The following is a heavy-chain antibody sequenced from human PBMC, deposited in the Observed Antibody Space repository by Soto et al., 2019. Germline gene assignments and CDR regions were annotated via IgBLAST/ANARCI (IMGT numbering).Heavy chain of an antibody. Sequence: SETLSLTCSIYSGSFSGYYWSWIRQPPGKGLEWIGEISQSGHTNYSPSLKSRVSISIDTSKKQFSLNLASVSAADTAVYYCAGKIVATIKCWGHGTLVTVSS. J-gene: IGHJ4*01. CDR2: ISQSGHT. V-gene: IGHV4-34*01. CDR1: SGSFSGYY. CDR3: AGKIVATIKC. D-gene: IGHD5-12*01.